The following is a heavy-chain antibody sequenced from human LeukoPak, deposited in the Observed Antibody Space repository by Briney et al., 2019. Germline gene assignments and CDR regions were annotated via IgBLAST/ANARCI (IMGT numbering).Heavy chain of an antibody. J-gene: IGHJ4*03. V-gene: IGHV1-69*13. CDR2: IIPIFGTA. Sequence: SVKVSCKASGYTFTGYYMHWVRQAPGQGLEWMGGIIPIFGTANYAQKFQGRVTITADESTSTAYMELSSLRSEDTAVYYCAKVGTDSWTEYYFDYWGQGTTVTVSS. D-gene: IGHD6-13*01. CDR1: GYTFTGYY. CDR3: AKVGTDSWTEYYFDY.